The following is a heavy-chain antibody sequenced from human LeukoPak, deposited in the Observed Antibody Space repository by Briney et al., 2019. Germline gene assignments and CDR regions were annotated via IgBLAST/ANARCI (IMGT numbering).Heavy chain of an antibody. V-gene: IGHV3-15*07. J-gene: IGHJ4*02. D-gene: IGHD7-27*01. CDR1: GFNFADTW. Sequence: GGSLRLSCAASGFNFADTWMNWVRQPPGKGLEWVGLIRRNTDTGTTDYAAPVKGRFTISRDDSKNTLYLQMSGLKTEDTAVYYCNTQQGSWALNYWGQGVLVTVSS. CDR3: NTQQGSWALNY. CDR2: IRRNTDTGTT.